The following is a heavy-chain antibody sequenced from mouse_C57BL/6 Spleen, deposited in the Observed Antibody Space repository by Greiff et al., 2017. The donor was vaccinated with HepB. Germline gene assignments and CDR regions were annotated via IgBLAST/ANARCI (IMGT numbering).Heavy chain of an antibody. V-gene: IGHV3-6*01. Sequence: EVQLQESGPGLVKPSQSLSLTCSVTGYSITSGYYWNWIRQFPGNKLEWMGYISYDGSNNYNPSLKNRISITRDTSKNQFFLKLNSVTTEDTATYYCARTKLLRLYWYFDVWGTGTTVTVSS. CDR1: GYSITSGYY. D-gene: IGHD1-1*01. J-gene: IGHJ1*03. CDR3: ARTKLLRLYWYFDV. CDR2: ISYDGSN.